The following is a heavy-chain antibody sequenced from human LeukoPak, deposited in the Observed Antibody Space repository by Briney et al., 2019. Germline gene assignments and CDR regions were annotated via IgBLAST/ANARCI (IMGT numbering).Heavy chain of an antibody. V-gene: IGHV3-73*01. D-gene: IGHD2-2*01. CDR1: GFTFSGSA. J-gene: IGHJ6*03. CDR2: IRSKANSYAT. Sequence: GGSLKLSCAASGFTFSGSAMHWVRQASGKGLEWVGRIRSKANSYATAYAASVKGRFTISRDDSKNTAYLQMNSLKTEDTAVYYCTRNAVVVPAARFDYYCYYMDVWGKGTTVTVSS. CDR3: TRNAVVVPAARFDYYCYYMDV.